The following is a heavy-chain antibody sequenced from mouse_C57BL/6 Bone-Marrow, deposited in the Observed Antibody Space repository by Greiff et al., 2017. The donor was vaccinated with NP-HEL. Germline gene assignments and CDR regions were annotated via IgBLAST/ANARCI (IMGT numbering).Heavy chain of an antibody. D-gene: IGHD2-4*01. CDR3: ARADDYDHYVDY. CDR1: GYTFTSYW. V-gene: IGHV1-50*01. CDR2: IDPSDSYT. Sequence: QVQLQQSGAELVKPGASVKLSCKASGYTFTSYWMQWVKQRPGQGLEWIGEIDPSDSYTNYNQKFKGKATLTVDTSSSTAYMQLSSLTSEDSAVYYCARADDYDHYVDYWGQGTTRTVSS. J-gene: IGHJ2*01.